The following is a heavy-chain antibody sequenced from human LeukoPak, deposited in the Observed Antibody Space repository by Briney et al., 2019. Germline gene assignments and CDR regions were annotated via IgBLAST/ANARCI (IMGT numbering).Heavy chain of an antibody. Sequence: SETLSLTCTVSGGSISRNYWSWIRQPAGKGLEWIGRIYNSGSTNYNPSLKSRVTMSVDTSKTQFSLKLSSVTAADTAVYYCARPPYYYDSSGYHYYFDYGGQGTLVTVSS. V-gene: IGHV4-4*07. J-gene: IGHJ4*02. D-gene: IGHD3-22*01. CDR2: IYNSGST. CDR3: ARPPYYYDSSGYHYYFDY. CDR1: GGSISRNY.